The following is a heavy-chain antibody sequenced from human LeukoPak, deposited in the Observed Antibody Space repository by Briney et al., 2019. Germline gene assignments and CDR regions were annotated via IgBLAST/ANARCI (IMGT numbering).Heavy chain of an antibody. CDR3: ASWGYSYGPDAFDI. D-gene: IGHD5-18*01. J-gene: IGHJ3*02. CDR1: GGSISSYY. CDR2: IYYSGST. V-gene: IGHV4-39*01. Sequence: SETLSLTCTVSGGSISSYYWGWIRQPPGKGLEWIGSIYYSGSTYYNPSLKSRVTLSVDTSKNQFSLKLSSVTAADTAVYYCASWGYSYGPDAFDIWGQGTMVTVSS.